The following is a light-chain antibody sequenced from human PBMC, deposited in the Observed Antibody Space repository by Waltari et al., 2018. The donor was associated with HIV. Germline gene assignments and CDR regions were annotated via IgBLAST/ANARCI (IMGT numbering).Light chain of an antibody. V-gene: IGKV1-16*01. Sequence: DIHMTQSPSSLSASVGDTITISCRASQGIKNYLAWFQQTPGKAPKSLIYAASRLEDGVPSRFIGGGSGTDFTLTINSLQPEDFATYYCQQYSTYTRTFGHGTKVDI. CDR2: AAS. CDR3: QQYSTYTRT. CDR1: QGIKNY. J-gene: IGKJ1*01.